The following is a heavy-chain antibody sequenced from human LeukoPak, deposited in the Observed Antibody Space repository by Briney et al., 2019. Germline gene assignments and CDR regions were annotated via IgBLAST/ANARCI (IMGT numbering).Heavy chain of an antibody. CDR3: ARVEMATIYYFDY. J-gene: IGHJ4*02. CDR2: IYYSGST. CDR1: GGSISSSNYY. V-gene: IGHV4-39*07. Sequence: SETLSLTCTVSGGSISSSNYYWGWIRQPPGKGLEWIGSIYYSGSTYYNPSLKSRVTISVDTSKNQFSLKLSSVTAADTAVYYCARVEMATIYYFDYWGQGTLVTVSS. D-gene: IGHD5-24*01.